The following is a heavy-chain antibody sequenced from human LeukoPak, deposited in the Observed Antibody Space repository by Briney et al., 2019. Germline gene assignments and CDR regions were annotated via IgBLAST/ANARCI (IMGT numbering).Heavy chain of an antibody. CDR1: GGSISSGDYY. CDR2: IYYSGSI. Sequence: SQTLSLTCTVSGGSISSGDYYWRWIRQPPGKGLEWIGYIYYSGSIYYNPSVKSRVTISVYTSKSQVSLKLSSVTAADTAVYYCARGSYYDWYFDLGGRGTLVTVSS. D-gene: IGHD1-26*01. V-gene: IGHV4-30-4*08. J-gene: IGHJ2*01. CDR3: ARGSYYDWYFDL.